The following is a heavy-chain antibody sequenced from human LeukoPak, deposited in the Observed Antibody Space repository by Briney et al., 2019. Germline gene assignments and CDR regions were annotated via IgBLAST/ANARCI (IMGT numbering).Heavy chain of an antibody. J-gene: IGHJ4*02. CDR1: GFTFRSYA. D-gene: IGHD2-21*01. Sequence: PGGSLRLSCAVSGFTFRSYAMNWVRQAPGKGLEWVSIISGSGDSAYNADSVKGRFTISRDNSKNTLYLQMNSLRAEDTAVYFCAKARGENCGADCYSRVLDFWGQGTLVTVSS. CDR2: ISGSGDSA. CDR3: AKARGENCGADCYSRVLDF. V-gene: IGHV3-23*01.